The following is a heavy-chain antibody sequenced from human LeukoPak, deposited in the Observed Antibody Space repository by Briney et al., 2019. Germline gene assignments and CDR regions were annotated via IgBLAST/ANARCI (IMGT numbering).Heavy chain of an antibody. CDR2: ISGSGGIT. CDR1: GVTFSSYA. V-gene: IGHV3-23*01. D-gene: IGHD3-3*01. CDR3: TKPPPLRFLEWLFDY. Sequence: GGSLRLSCAVSGVTFSSYAMSWVRQAPGKGLEWVSAISGSGGITYYADSVKGRFTISRDNSKTTPYLQMNSLRAHDTALHYFTKPPPLRFLEWLFDYWGQGTLVTVSS. J-gene: IGHJ4*02.